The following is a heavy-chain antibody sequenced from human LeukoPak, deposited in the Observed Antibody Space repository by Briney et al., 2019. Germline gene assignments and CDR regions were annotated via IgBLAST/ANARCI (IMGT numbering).Heavy chain of an antibody. D-gene: IGHD2-15*01. Sequence: GGSLRLSCAASGFTFSSYGMHWVRQAPGKGLEWVAFIRYDGSNKYYADSVKGRFTISRDNSKNTLYLQMNSLRAEDTAVYYRAKDSGYCSGGSCQTNYYYYYMDVWGKGTTVIISS. CDR3: AKDSGYCSGGSCQTNYYYYYMDV. CDR2: IRYDGSNK. V-gene: IGHV3-30*02. J-gene: IGHJ6*03. CDR1: GFTFSSYG.